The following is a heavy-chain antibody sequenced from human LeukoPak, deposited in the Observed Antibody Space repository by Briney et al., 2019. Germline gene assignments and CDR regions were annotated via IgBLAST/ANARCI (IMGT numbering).Heavy chain of an antibody. V-gene: IGHV1-18*01. J-gene: IGHJ5*02. Sequence: VKVSFKXSGYTFTIXGISWVRQAPGQGLEWMGWISAYNGNTNYAQKLQGRVTMTTDTSTSTAYMELRSLRSDDTAVYYCARDRDIVVVPAAVWFDPWGQGTLVTVSS. CDR1: GYTFTIXG. CDR3: ARDRDIVVVPAAVWFDP. D-gene: IGHD2-2*01. CDR2: ISAYNGNT.